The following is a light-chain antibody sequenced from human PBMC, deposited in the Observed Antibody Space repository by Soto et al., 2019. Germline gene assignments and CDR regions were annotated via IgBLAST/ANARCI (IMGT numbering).Light chain of an antibody. V-gene: IGKV1-39*01. J-gene: IGKJ1*01. CDR1: QSISTY. Sequence: DIQMTQSPSSLSASVGDRVTISCRASQSISTYLNWYQQKPGKAPKLLIYAASSVQSGVPPRFSGSGSGTDFTLTISSLRPEDIATYYCQQTYSAPPWTFGHGTKVGIK. CDR2: AAS. CDR3: QQTYSAPPWT.